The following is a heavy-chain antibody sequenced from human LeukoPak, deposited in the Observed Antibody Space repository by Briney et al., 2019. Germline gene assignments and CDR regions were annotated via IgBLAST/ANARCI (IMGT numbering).Heavy chain of an antibody. J-gene: IGHJ3*02. Sequence: AASVKVSCKASGYTFTGYYMHWVRQAPGQGLEWMGWINPNSGGTNYAQKFQGRVTMTRDTSISTAYMELSRLRSDDTAVYYCARDASSGWDRDYAFDIWGQGTMVTVSS. CDR3: ARDASSGWDRDYAFDI. CDR2: INPNSGGT. D-gene: IGHD6-19*01. CDR1: GYTFTGYY. V-gene: IGHV1-2*02.